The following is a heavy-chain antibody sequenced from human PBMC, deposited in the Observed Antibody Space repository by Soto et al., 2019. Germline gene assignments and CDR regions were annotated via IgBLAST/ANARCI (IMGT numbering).Heavy chain of an antibody. Sequence: SETLSLTCTVSGGSISSGDYYWSWIRQPPGKGLEWIGYIYYSGSTYYNPSLKSRVTISVDTSKNQFSLKLSSVTAADTAVYYCARDGPIYYDRRYGMDVWGQGTTVTVSS. CDR1: GGSISSGDYY. CDR2: IYYSGST. J-gene: IGHJ6*02. D-gene: IGHD3-22*01. CDR3: ARDGPIYYDRRYGMDV. V-gene: IGHV4-30-4*01.